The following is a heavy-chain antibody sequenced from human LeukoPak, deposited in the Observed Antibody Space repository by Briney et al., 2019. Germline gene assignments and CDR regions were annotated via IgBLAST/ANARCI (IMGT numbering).Heavy chain of an antibody. J-gene: IGHJ4*02. CDR2: INPNSGGT. V-gene: IGHV1-2*02. CDR3: ARTNYASGGYYIDY. D-gene: IGHD3-22*01. CDR1: GYTFTAYY. Sequence: ASVKVSCKASGYTFTAYYMHWVRQAPGQGLEWMGWINPNSGGTNYAQTFQGRVTMTRDTSISTAYMELSRLRSDDTAAYYCARTNYASGGYYIDYWGQGTLVTVSS.